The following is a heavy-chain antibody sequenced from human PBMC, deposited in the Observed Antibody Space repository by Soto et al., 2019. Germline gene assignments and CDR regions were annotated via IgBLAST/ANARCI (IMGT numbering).Heavy chain of an antibody. J-gene: IGHJ4*01. Sequence: TLSCAASGFAFSSYSMNWVRQAPGKGLEWVSYISSSSSTIYYADSVKGRFTISRDNAKNSLYLQMNSLRDEDTAVYYCGRYSYYYDSSGLDYWGQGTLGTVSS. CDR2: ISSSSSTI. D-gene: IGHD3-22*01. CDR3: GRYSYYYDSSGLDY. CDR1: GFAFSSYS. V-gene: IGHV3-48*02.